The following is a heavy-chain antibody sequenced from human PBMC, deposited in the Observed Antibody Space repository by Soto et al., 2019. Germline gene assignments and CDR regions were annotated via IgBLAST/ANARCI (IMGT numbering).Heavy chain of an antibody. Sequence: QVQLVESGGGVVQPGRSLRLSCAASGFTFSSYGMHWVRQAPGKGLERVAVIWYDGSNKYYADSVKGRFTISRDNSKNTLYLQMNSLRAEDTAVYYCARGRALGSSHPPFDYWGQGTLVTVSS. CDR2: IWYDGSNK. D-gene: IGHD1-26*01. CDR3: ARGRALGSSHPPFDY. V-gene: IGHV3-33*01. CDR1: GFTFSSYG. J-gene: IGHJ4*02.